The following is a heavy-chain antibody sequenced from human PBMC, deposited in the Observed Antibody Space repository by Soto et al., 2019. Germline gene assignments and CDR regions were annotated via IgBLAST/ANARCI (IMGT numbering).Heavy chain of an antibody. CDR1: GYTFTSYA. CDR3: ARGRAKLRGGAFDI. CDR2: INAGNGNT. D-gene: IGHD3-10*01. V-gene: IGHV1-3*01. J-gene: IGHJ3*02. Sequence: ASLKVSCKASGYTFTSYAMHWVRQAPGQRLEWMGWINAGNGNTKYSQKLQGRVTMTTDTSTSTAYMELRSLRSDDTAVYYCARGRAKLRGGAFDIWGQGTMVNVSS.